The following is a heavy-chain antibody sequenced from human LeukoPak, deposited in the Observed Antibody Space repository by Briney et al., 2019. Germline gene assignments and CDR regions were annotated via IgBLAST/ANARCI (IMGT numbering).Heavy chain of an antibody. V-gene: IGHV1-18*01. CDR2: ITTDDETT. D-gene: IGHD3-10*01. CDR1: GYTFRNFG. CDR3: ARGMSGFGELTGYYYYMDV. Sequence: ASVKVSCKASGYTFRNFGITWVRQAPGQGLEWLGWITTDDETTNYAQQFQGRVTMNTDTSTNTAYMELKSLRSDDTAVYYCARGMSGFGELTGYYYYMDVWGKGTTVTISS. J-gene: IGHJ6*03.